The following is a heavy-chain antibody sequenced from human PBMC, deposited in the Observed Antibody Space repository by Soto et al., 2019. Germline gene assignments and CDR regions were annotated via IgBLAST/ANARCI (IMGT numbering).Heavy chain of an antibody. CDR2: ISGSGGST. D-gene: IGHD4-17*01. J-gene: IGHJ6*03. V-gene: IGHV3-23*01. Sequence: GGSLRLSCAASGFTFSSYAMSWVRQAPGKGLEWVSAISGSGGSTYYADSVKGRFTSSRDNYKNTLYLQMNSLRAEDTAVYYCAKGSDYGDYAPVYYYYYYMDVWGKGTTVTVSS. CDR1: GFTFSSYA. CDR3: AKGSDYGDYAPVYYYYYYMDV.